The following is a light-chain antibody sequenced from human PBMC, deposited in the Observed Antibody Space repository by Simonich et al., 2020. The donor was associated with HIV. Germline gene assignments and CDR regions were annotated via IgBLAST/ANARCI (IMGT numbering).Light chain of an antibody. CDR2: DVS. Sequence: QSALTQPRSVSGSPGQSVTISCTGTSSDVGGYNYVSWSQQHPGKAPKLMIYDVSKRPSGVPDRFPGSKSGNTASLTVSGLQAEDEADYYCSSYAGSNNWVFGGGTKLTVL. CDR3: SSYAGSNNWV. V-gene: IGLV2-11*01. CDR1: SSDVGGYNY. J-gene: IGLJ3*02.